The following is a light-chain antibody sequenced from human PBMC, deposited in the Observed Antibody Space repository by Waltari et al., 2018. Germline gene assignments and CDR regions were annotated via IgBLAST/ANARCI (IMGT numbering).Light chain of an antibody. Sequence: DVVMTQSPLSLPVTLGQPASISCFSSNSLVLRAGNAYLNWFHQRPGQSPKLLIYQVSTRDSGVPYRFSGSGSGTEFTLKISRVEAEDVGVYYCMQGTHWPRTFGQGTKVEIK. V-gene: IGKV2-30*02. J-gene: IGKJ1*01. CDR2: QVS. CDR1: NSLVLRAGNAY. CDR3: MQGTHWPRT.